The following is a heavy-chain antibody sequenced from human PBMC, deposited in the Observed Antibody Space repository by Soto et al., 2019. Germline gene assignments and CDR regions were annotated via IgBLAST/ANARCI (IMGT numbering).Heavy chain of an antibody. CDR2: IYYSGST. J-gene: IGHJ6*02. V-gene: IGHV4-31*03. Sequence: PSETLSLTCTVSGGSISSGGYYWSWIRQHPGKGLEWIGYIYYSGSTYYNPSLKSRVTISVDTSKNQFSLKLSSVTAADTAVYYCARGRTAGIAAAAHYYYYGMDVWGQGTTVTVSS. CDR1: GGSISSGGYY. D-gene: IGHD6-13*01. CDR3: ARGRTAGIAAAAHYYYYGMDV.